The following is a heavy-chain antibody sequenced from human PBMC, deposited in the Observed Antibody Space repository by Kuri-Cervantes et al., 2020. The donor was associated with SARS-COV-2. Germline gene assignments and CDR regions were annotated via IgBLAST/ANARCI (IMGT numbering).Heavy chain of an antibody. CDR1: GGTFSSYA. Sequence: SVNVSCKASGGTFSSYAISWVRQAPGQGLEWMGGIIPIFGTANYAQKFQGRVTITADKSTSTAYMELSSLRSEDTAVYYCARDYSGSYSFDYWGQGTLVTVSS. CDR3: ARDYSGSYSFDY. CDR2: IIPIFGTA. J-gene: IGHJ4*02. D-gene: IGHD1-26*01. V-gene: IGHV1-69*06.